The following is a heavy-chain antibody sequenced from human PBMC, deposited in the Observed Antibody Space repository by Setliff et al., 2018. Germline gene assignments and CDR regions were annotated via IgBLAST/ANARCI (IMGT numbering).Heavy chain of an antibody. CDR3: AALDWGENFYNVDV. Sequence: PGGSLRLSCAASGFTFSNYWMYWVRQAPGKGLEWVSRINGDATIAHYADSVKGRFTISRDNARNALYLQMVSLRGEDTGVYFCAALDWGENFYNVDVWGKGTTVTVSS. D-gene: IGHD7-27*01. V-gene: IGHV3-74*01. CDR2: INGDATIA. CDR1: GFTFSNYW. J-gene: IGHJ6*03.